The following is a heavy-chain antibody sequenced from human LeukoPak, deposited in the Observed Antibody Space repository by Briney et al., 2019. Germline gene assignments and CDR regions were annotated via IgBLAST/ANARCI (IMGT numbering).Heavy chain of an antibody. J-gene: IGHJ6*02. D-gene: IGHD6-13*01. CDR1: GYAFTNYA. Sequence: ASVKVSCKASGYAFTNYAVQWVRQAPGQRLEWMGWVNAGNGDTRYSPKFQGRVTMTRDTSTSTVYMELSSLRSEDTAVYYCARDLQGEQLYYYYGMDVWGQGTTVTVSS. CDR2: VNAGNGDT. V-gene: IGHV1-3*01. CDR3: ARDLQGEQLYYYYGMDV.